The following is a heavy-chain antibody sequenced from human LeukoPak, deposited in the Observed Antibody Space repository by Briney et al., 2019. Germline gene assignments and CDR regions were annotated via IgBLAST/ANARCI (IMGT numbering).Heavy chain of an antibody. D-gene: IGHD2-15*01. CDR1: GFTFRSYW. CDR2: IKQDGSEK. Sequence: GGSLRLSCAGSGFTFRSYWMSWVRQAPGKGLEWVANIKQDGSEKYYVDSVKGRFTISRDNAKNSLYLQMNSLRAEDTAVYYCVREARESGGFDYWGQGTLVTVPS. V-gene: IGHV3-7*01. J-gene: IGHJ4*02. CDR3: VREARESGGFDY.